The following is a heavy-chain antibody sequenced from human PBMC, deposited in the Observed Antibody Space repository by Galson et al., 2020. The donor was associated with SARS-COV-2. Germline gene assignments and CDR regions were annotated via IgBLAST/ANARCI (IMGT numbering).Heavy chain of an antibody. V-gene: IGHV5-51*01. CDR2: TYPSDSDT. Sequence: HGESLKISCKASGYRFTSYWIGWVRQLPGKGLEWMGITYPSDSDTRYSPSFQGQVTISADKSISTAYLQWSSLKASDTAMYYCATLTGGYDPYYFDYWGQGTLVTVSS. CDR3: ATLTGGYDPYYFDY. D-gene: IGHD5-12*01. J-gene: IGHJ4*02. CDR1: GYRFTSYW.